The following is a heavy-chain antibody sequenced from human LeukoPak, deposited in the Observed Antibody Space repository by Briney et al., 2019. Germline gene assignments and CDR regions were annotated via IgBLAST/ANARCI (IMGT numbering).Heavy chain of an antibody. J-gene: IGHJ6*02. D-gene: IGHD6-13*01. Sequence: SETLSLTCTVSGGSISSYYWSWMRQPPGKGLEWIGYIYYSGSTNYNPSLKSRVTISVDTSKNQFSLKLSSVTAADTAVYYCARMGATGYSSSWYGNYCGMDVWGQGTTVTVSS. CDR3: ARMGATGYSSSWYGNYCGMDV. CDR2: IYYSGST. CDR1: GGSISSYY. V-gene: IGHV4-59*01.